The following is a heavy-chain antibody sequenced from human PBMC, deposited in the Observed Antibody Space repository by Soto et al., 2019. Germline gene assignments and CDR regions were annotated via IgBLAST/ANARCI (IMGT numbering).Heavy chain of an antibody. CDR1: GYSFTSYA. V-gene: IGHV1-3*01. Sequence: QVQLVESGEEVKKPGASVKVSCKASGYSFTSYAMHWVRQAPGQRLEWMGWINAGNGNTKYSQKFQGRVTITRDTSASTAYMELSSLRSEDTAVYYCARALATVTTFWFDPWGQGTLVTVSS. CDR2: INAGNGNT. J-gene: IGHJ5*02. CDR3: ARALATVTTFWFDP. D-gene: IGHD4-17*01.